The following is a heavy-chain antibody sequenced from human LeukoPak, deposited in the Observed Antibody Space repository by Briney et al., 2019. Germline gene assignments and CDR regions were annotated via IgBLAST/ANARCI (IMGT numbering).Heavy chain of an antibody. D-gene: IGHD2-21*02. CDR3: ARWTNCGGDCYWLQH. J-gene: IGHJ1*01. CDR1: GGALRGYF. Sequence: SETLSLTCTVSGGALRGYFWTWVRQPPGKGLEWIGHIYYSGSTNYTLSLKSRVTISADTSKAQFSLKLSSVAAADTAVYYCARWTNCGGDCYWLQHWGQGTLVTVSS. V-gene: IGHV4-59*08. CDR2: IYYSGST.